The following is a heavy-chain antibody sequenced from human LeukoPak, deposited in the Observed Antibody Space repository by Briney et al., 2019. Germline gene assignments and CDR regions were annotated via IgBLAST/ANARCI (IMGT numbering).Heavy chain of an antibody. J-gene: IGHJ3*02. CDR1: GGSISNYY. V-gene: IGHV4-59*08. Sequence: PSETLSLTCTVYGGSISNYYWGWLRPPPGKGLEYIGHVYYSGSTDYNPSLKSRLAISVDNSMNQSSLKLSSVSAADTAVYYCARLRLRYTRNGDSTSYEVFDIWGQGTVVTVSS. D-gene: IGHD2-21*01. CDR3: ARLRLRYTRNGDSTSYEVFDI. CDR2: VYYSGST.